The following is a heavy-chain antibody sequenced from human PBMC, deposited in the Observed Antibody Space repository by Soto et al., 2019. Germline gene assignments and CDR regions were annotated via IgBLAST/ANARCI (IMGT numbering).Heavy chain of an antibody. J-gene: IGHJ4*01. V-gene: IGHV4-38-2*02. D-gene: IGHD3-10*01. CDR3: AALWFGELAFNY. CDR2: VYHNGIM. Sequence: PSETLSLTCSVSGYSISSGYYWGWVRQAPGKGLEWLGSVYHNGIMFHNPSFQSRVTISVDTSKNQSSLNLRSVTAADTAVYYCAALWFGELAFNYWGHGILVTVSS. CDR1: GYSISSGYY.